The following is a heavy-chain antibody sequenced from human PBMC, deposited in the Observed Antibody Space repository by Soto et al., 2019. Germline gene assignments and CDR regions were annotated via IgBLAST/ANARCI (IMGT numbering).Heavy chain of an antibody. V-gene: IGHV4-61*01. Sequence: PSETLSLTCTVSGGSVSNGMYYWSWIRQPPGKGLEWIGNVYFTGTTIYNPSLKSRVTMSVDTYKDQFFLKLTSVTAADTAVYYCARDSVAATRGWFDPWGQGTLVTVSS. CDR2: VYFTGTT. CDR1: GGSVSNGMYY. CDR3: ARDSVAATRGWFDP. D-gene: IGHD6-13*01. J-gene: IGHJ5*02.